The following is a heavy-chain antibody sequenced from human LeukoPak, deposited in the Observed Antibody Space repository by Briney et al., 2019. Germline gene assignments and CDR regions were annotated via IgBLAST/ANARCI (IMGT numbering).Heavy chain of an antibody. J-gene: IGHJ4*02. CDR2: ISSSSSYI. CDR1: GFTFSSYS. CDR3: ARDMEEYFDY. Sequence: GGSLRLSCAAPGFTFSSYSMNWVRQAPGKGLEWVSSISSSSSYIYYADSVKGRFTISRDDAKNSLYLQMNSLRAEDTAVYYCARDMEEYFDYWGQGTLVTVSS. D-gene: IGHD3-10*01. V-gene: IGHV3-21*01.